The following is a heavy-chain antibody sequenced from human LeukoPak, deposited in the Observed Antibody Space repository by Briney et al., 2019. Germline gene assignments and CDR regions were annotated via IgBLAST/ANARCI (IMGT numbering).Heavy chain of an antibody. CDR1: GFIVTNYY. CDR2: VYSGGST. J-gene: IGHJ4*02. D-gene: IGHD2-8*01. CDR3: ARDPPAVLIDTYG. V-gene: IGHV3-66*01. Sequence: GSLRLSCTASGFIVTNYYINWVRQAPGKGLEWVSLVYSGGSTYYADSVKGRFTISRDNSKNMVFLQMNSLRVEDTAMYYCARDPPAVLIDTYGWGQGTLVTVSS.